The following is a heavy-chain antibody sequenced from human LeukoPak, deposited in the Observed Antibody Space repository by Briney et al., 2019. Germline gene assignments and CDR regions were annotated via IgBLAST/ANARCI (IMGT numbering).Heavy chain of an antibody. D-gene: IGHD4-23*01. CDR2: ISYDGSNK. Sequence: GGSLRLSCAASGFTFSSYAMHWVRQAPGKGLEWVAVISYDGSNKYYADSVKGQFTISRDNSKNTLYLQMNSLRAEDTAVYYCARVDGGTHYWGQGTLVTVSS. CDR3: ARVDGGTHY. V-gene: IGHV3-30*04. J-gene: IGHJ4*02. CDR1: GFTFSSYA.